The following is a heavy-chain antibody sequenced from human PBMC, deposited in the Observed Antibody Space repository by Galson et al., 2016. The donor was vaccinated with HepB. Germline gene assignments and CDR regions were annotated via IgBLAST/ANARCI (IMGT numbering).Heavy chain of an antibody. CDR2: IFYSGST. V-gene: IGHV4-59*01. J-gene: IGHJ4*02. D-gene: IGHD3-22*01. CDR3: ARWGNFYDTSGPTDPFDY. CDR1: GGSINGYY. Sequence: ETLSLTCTVSGGSINGYYWAWIRQPPGKGLEWIGYIFYSGSTDYNPSLKSRVTMSVDMSKNQFSLRLSSVTAADTAVYYCARWGNFYDTSGPTDPFDYWGQGALVTVSS.